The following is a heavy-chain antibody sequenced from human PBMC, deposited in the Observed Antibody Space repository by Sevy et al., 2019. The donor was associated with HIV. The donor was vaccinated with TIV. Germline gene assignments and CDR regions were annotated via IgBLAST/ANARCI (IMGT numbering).Heavy chain of an antibody. CDR2: IYTSGST. J-gene: IGHJ4*02. CDR3: ASDRTAAAPLDY. V-gene: IGHV4-4*07. CDR1: GGSISSYY. D-gene: IGHD6-13*01. Sequence: SETLSLTCTVSGGSISSYYWSWIRQPAGKGLEWIGRIYTSGSTNYKPSLKSRVTMSVDTSKNQFSLKLSSVTAADTAVYYCASDRTAAAPLDYWGQGTLVTVSS.